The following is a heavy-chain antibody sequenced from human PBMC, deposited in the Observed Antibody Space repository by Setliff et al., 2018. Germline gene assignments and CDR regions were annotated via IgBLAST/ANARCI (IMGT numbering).Heavy chain of an antibody. CDR3: ARETYDILTGYTYWYFDL. J-gene: IGHJ2*01. CDR2: INGGNGNT. D-gene: IGHD3-9*01. V-gene: IGHV1-3*01. Sequence: ASVKVSCKASGYTFTSYAMHWLRQAPGQRLEWMAYINGGNGNTHYSQKFRGRVTVTRDTSASTVFMELSTLRSEDTAVYYCARETYDILTGYTYWYFDLWGRGTLVTVSS. CDR1: GYTFTSYA.